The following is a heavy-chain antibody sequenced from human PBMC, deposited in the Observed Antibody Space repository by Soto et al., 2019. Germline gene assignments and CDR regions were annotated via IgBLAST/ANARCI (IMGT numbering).Heavy chain of an antibody. J-gene: IGHJ4*02. V-gene: IGHV3-49*04. CDR2: IRSKAYGGTT. CDR3: THYGDSTFDY. CDR1: GFTFVDYA. D-gene: IGHD4-17*01. Sequence: GGSLRLSCTASGFTFVDYAMSWVRQAPGKGLERVGFIRSKAYGGTTEYAASVKGRFTISRDDSKSIAYLQMNSLKTEDTAVYYCTHYGDSTFDYWGQGTLVTVSS.